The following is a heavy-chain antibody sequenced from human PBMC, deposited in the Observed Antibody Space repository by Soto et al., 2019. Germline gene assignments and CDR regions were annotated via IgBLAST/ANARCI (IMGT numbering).Heavy chain of an antibody. D-gene: IGHD3-10*01. CDR3: ARAHRPLLWFGELLYGSAFDI. V-gene: IGHV4-30-2*01. CDR2: IYHSGST. CDR1: GGSISSGGYS. Sequence: PSETLALSCAVSGGSISSGGYSGSWIRQPPGKGLEWIGYIYHSGSTYYNPSLKSRVTISVDRSKNQFSLKLSSVTAADTAVYYCARAHRPLLWFGELLYGSAFDIWGQGTMVTVSS. J-gene: IGHJ3*02.